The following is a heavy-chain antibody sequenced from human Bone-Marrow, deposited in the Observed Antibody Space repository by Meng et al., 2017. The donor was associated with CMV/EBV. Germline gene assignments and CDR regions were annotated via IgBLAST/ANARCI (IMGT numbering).Heavy chain of an antibody. V-gene: IGHV3-30*02. CDR1: GFTFRSYG. D-gene: IGHD2-8*02. CDR2: IRYDGSNR. Sequence: GESLKISCAVSGFTFRSYGMHWFRQTPGKGLEWVAFIRYDGSNRNYGDSVKGRFTISRDNSKNTLYLQMNSLRDEDTGIYYCAKYRFDLSTGEEPEWGQGTQVTGSS. J-gene: IGHJ4*02. CDR3: AKYRFDLSTGEEPE.